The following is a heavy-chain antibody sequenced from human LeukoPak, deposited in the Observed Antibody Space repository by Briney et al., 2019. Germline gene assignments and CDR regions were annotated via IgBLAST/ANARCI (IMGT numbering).Heavy chain of an antibody. J-gene: IGHJ5*02. CDR3: ARQSFGVLLGWFDP. CDR2: VYYNGGT. CDR1: GDSITNTNYY. V-gene: IGHV4-39*01. Sequence: SETLSLTCSVSGDSITNTNYYWAWIRQSPGQGLEWIGSVYYNGGTYSNPSLESRVTISVDTSKHFSLKVNSVTAADTAVYFCARQSFGVLLGWFDPWGQGSLVTVSS. D-gene: IGHD3-3*01.